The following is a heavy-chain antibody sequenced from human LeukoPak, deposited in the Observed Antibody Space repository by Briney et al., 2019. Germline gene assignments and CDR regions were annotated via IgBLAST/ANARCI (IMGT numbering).Heavy chain of an antibody. D-gene: IGHD5-18*01. CDR3: ARDNGYSYGIDY. J-gene: IGHJ4*02. CDR1: GGSISSYF. V-gene: IGHV4-59*01. CDR2: ALYTGST. Sequence: PSETLSLTCSVSGGSISSYFWSWIRQAPGKGLEWVGYALYTGSTEYNPALKSRVTISLDTSNNQFSLRLSSVTAADTAVYYCARDNGYSYGIDYWGQGILVTVSS.